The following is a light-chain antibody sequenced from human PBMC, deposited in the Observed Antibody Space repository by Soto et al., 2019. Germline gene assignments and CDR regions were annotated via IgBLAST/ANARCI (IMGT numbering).Light chain of an antibody. V-gene: IGLV1-47*01. CDR3: AAWDDSLSVWV. Sequence: QAVVTQPPSASGTPGQRVTISCSGSSSNIGSNYVYWYQQLPGTAPKLLIYRNNQRPSGVPDRFSGSKSGTSASLAISGLRSKDEADYYCAAWDDSLSVWVFGGGTKLTVL. CDR1: SSNIGSNY. J-gene: IGLJ3*02. CDR2: RNN.